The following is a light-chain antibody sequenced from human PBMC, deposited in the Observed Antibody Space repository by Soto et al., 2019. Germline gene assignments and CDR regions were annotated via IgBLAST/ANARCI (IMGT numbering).Light chain of an antibody. Sequence: NFMLTQPHSVSESPGKTVIISCTGSSGSIASNYVQWYQQRPGSAPTTVIYEDNQRPSGVPDRFSGSIDSSSNSASLTISGLKNEDEADYYCQSYHSGNVVFGGGTKLTVL. CDR3: QSYHSGNVV. V-gene: IGLV6-57*02. CDR1: SGSIASNY. CDR2: EDN. J-gene: IGLJ2*01.